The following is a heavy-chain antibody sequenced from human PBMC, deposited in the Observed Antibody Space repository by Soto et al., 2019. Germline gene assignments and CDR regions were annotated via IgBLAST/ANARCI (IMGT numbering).Heavy chain of an antibody. V-gene: IGHV4-31*03. CDR2: IYYSGSP. CDR1: GGSISSGNDY. Sequence: QVQLQESGPGLVTPSQTLSLTCTVSGGSISSGNDYWSWIRQHPGKGLEWIGYIYYSGSPYYNPSLKSRVTISVDTSKNQFSLKLSSVTAADTAVYYCARDSATVTTSTFDYWGQGTLVTVSS. J-gene: IGHJ4*02. CDR3: ARDSATVTTSTFDY. D-gene: IGHD4-17*01.